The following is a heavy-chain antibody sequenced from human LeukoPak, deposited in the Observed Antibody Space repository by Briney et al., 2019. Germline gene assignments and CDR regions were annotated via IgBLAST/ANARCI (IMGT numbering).Heavy chain of an antibody. CDR3: ARDQVSSMDV. V-gene: IGHV3-21*01. CDR2: ISSSSSYI. J-gene: IGHJ6*02. Sequence: GGSLRLSCAASGFTFSSYAMSWVRQAPGKGLEWVSSISSSSSYIYYADSVKGRFTISRDNAKNSLYLQMNSLRAEDTAVYYCARDQVSSMDVWGQGTTVTVSS. CDR1: GFTFSSYA.